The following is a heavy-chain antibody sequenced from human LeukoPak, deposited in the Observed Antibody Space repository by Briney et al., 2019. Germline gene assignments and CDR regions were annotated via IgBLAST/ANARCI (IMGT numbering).Heavy chain of an antibody. D-gene: IGHD3-10*01. V-gene: IGHV3-7*01. Sequence: PGGSLRLSCAASGFTFSNYWMSWVRQAPGKGLEWVANIKQDGSEKYYVDSVKGRFTISRDNAKNSLYLQMNSLRAEDTAVYYCAGDFYGSGSYYPHQQPYFDFWGQGTLVTVSS. J-gene: IGHJ4*02. CDR3: AGDFYGSGSYYPHQQPYFDF. CDR1: GFTFSNYW. CDR2: IKQDGSEK.